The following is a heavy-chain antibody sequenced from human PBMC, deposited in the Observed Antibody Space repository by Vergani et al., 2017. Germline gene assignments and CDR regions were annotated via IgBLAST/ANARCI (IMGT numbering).Heavy chain of an antibody. CDR2: IWYDGSNK. Sequence: QVQLVESGGGVVQPGRSLRLSCAASGFTFSSYGMHWVRQAPGKGLEWVAVIWYDGSNKYYADSVKGRFTISRDNSKNTLYLQMNSRRAEYTAVYYLARSRVGLLVATIGREFDYWSQGTLVTVSS. J-gene: IGHJ4*02. CDR3: ARSRVGLLVATIGREFDY. V-gene: IGHV3-33*01. D-gene: IGHD5-12*01. CDR1: GFTFSSYG.